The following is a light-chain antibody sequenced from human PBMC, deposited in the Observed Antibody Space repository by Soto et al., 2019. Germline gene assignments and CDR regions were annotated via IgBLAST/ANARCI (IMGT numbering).Light chain of an antibody. CDR2: DVT. J-gene: IGLJ1*01. CDR1: ANDVGGHNY. V-gene: IGLV2-11*01. Sequence: QSVLTQPRSVSGSPGQSAIISCTGTANDVGGHNYVSWYQQHPGEAPKLLIYDVTERPSGVPDRFSGSKSGNTASLTISGLQTEDEADYYCYSYAGTYTFVFGTGTKVTVL. CDR3: YSYAGTYTFV.